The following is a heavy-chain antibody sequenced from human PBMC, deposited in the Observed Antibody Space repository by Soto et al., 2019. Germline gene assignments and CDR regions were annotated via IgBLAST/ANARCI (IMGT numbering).Heavy chain of an antibody. CDR1: GDTVSSYA. D-gene: IGHD2-2*01. Sequence: SVKVSCKASGDTVSSYAISWVRQAPGQGLEWMGGIIPFFDTANYAQQFQGRVTITADESTSTAYMELSSLRSEDTAVYYCARHDCISSSCYYYYYYVMDVWGQGTTVTVSS. V-gene: IGHV1-69*13. CDR2: IIPFFDTA. CDR3: ARHDCISSSCYYYYYYVMDV. J-gene: IGHJ6*02.